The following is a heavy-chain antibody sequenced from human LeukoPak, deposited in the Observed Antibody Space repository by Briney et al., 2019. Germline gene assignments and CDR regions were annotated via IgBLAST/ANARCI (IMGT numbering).Heavy chain of an antibody. CDR3: ARNGITIFALDV. CDR1: GLSVSKNY. D-gene: IGHD3-9*01. J-gene: IGHJ6*02. CDR2: LTDDIT. Sequence: GGSLRLSCAASGLSVSKNYMTWVRLVPGKGLEWVSALTDDITYYAESVKGRFTISRDISKNTLYLQMNSLRVEDTAVYFCARNGITIFALDVWGQGTSVTVSS. V-gene: IGHV3-53*01.